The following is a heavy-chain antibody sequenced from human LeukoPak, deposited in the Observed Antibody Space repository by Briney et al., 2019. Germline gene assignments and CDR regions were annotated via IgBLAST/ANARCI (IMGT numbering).Heavy chain of an antibody. CDR3: ARQGDWYFDL. V-gene: IGHV5-51*01. Sequence: GESLKISCKGSGYSFTSYWIGWVRQMPGKGLEWMGIIYPGDSDTRYSPSFRAQVTISADTSITTAYLQWSSLKASDTAMYYCARQGDWYFDLWGRGTLVTVSS. CDR1: GYSFTSYW. CDR2: IYPGDSDT. J-gene: IGHJ2*01.